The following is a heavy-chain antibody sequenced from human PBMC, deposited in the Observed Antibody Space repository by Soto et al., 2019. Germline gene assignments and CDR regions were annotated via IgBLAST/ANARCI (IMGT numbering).Heavy chain of an antibody. J-gene: IGHJ6*02. Sequence: PSETLSLTCAVYGGSFSGYYWSWIRQPPGKGLEWIGEINHSGSTNYNPSLKSRVTMSVDTSKNQFSPKLSSVTAADTAVYYCARLCGSSWAYYYYGMDVWGQGTTVTVSS. CDR1: GGSFSGYY. CDR3: ARLCGSSWAYYYYGMDV. CDR2: INHSGST. D-gene: IGHD6-6*01. V-gene: IGHV4-34*01.